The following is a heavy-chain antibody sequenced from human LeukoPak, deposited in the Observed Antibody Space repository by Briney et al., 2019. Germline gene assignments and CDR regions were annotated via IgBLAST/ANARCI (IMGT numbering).Heavy chain of an antibody. J-gene: IGHJ6*03. Sequence: PSETLSLTCTVSGGSISSGSYYWSWIRQPAGKGLEWIGRISISGSTNYNPSLKSRVTISVDTSKNQFSLKLSSVTAADTAVYYCARENDNGAYGYYYMDVWGKGTTVTVSS. CDR3: ARENDNGAYGYYYMDV. CDR2: ISISGST. D-gene: IGHD4/OR15-4a*01. CDR1: GGSISSGSYY. V-gene: IGHV4-61*02.